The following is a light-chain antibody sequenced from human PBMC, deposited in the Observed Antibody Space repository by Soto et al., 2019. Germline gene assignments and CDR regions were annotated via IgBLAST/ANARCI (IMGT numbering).Light chain of an antibody. CDR3: QHTLKWPPT. Sequence: EIVMTQSPATLSVSPGARATLSCRASQSVSSNLAWYQQKPGKAPRLLIYGASTRATGIPARFSGSGSGTEFTLTISSLQSEDFAVYYCQHTLKWPPTFGQGTKVDI. CDR1: QSVSSN. J-gene: IGKJ1*01. V-gene: IGKV3-15*01. CDR2: GAS.